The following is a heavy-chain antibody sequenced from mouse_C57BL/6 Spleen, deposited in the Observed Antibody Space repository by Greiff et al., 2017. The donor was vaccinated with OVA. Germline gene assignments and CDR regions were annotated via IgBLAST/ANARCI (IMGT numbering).Heavy chain of an antibody. V-gene: IGHV3-6*01. CDR1: GYSITSGYY. Sequence: EVKLQESGPGLVKPSQSLSLTCSVTGYSITSGYYWNWIRQFPGNKLEWMGYISYDGSNNYNPSLKNRISITRDTSKNQFFLKLNSVTTEDTATYYCASLDYDDFDYWGQGTTLTVSS. CDR2: ISYDGSN. CDR3: ASLDYDDFDY. D-gene: IGHD2-4*01. J-gene: IGHJ2*01.